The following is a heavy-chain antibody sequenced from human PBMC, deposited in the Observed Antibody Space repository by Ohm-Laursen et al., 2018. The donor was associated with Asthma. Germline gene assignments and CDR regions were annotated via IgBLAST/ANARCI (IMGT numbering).Heavy chain of an antibody. V-gene: IGHV3-9*01. J-gene: IGHJ6*02. CDR1: GYTFSRYS. CDR3: AVRTTSAGFDV. CDR2: ISWNSGSI. D-gene: IGHD1-1*01. Sequence: SLRLSCSASGYTFSRYSIHWVRQAPGKGLEWVSGISWNSGSIGYADSVKGRFAISRDDAKNSLYLQMNSLRAKDTAVYYCAVRTTSAGFDVWGQGTTVTVS.